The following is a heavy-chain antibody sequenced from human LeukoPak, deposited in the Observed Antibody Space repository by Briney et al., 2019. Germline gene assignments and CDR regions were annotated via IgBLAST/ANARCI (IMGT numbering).Heavy chain of an antibody. V-gene: IGHV4-34*01. CDR3: ARGYCSSTSCLRSAYYMDV. Sequence: SETLSLTCAVYGASFSGYYWRWIRQPPGKGLEWIGEINHSGSTNYNPSLKSRVTISVDTSKNQFSLKLSSVTAADTAVYYCARGYCSSTSCLRSAYYMDVWGKGTTVTVSS. D-gene: IGHD2-2*01. CDR2: INHSGST. J-gene: IGHJ6*03. CDR1: GASFSGYY.